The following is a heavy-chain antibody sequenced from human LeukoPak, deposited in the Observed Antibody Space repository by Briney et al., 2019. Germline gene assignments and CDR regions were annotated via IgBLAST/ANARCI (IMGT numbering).Heavy chain of an antibody. CDR3: ARGRRGLPTAYYFDY. CDR2: INPSGGST. Sequence: GASVKVSCKASGYTFTSYYMHWVRQAPGQGLEGMGIINPSGGSTIYAQKFQGRVTMTRDTSTSTVYMELSSLRSEDTAVYYCARGRRGLPTAYYFDYWGQGTLVTVSS. J-gene: IGHJ4*02. CDR1: GYTFTSYY. D-gene: IGHD1-26*01. V-gene: IGHV1-46*01.